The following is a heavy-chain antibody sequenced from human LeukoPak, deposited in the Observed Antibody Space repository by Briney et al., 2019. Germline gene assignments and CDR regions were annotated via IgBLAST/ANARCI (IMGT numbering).Heavy chain of an antibody. V-gene: IGHV5-51*01. CDR3: ARSRDSSGYYYLI. CDR1: GSSFTNYW. CDR2: IYPDDSES. D-gene: IGHD3-22*01. Sequence: GASLKISCEASGSSFTNYWIGWVRQMPGKGLEWMGIIYPDDSESKYSPSFQGQVTISADKSISTAYLQWSSLKASDTAMYYCARSRDSSGYYYLIWSQGALVTVSS. J-gene: IGHJ4*02.